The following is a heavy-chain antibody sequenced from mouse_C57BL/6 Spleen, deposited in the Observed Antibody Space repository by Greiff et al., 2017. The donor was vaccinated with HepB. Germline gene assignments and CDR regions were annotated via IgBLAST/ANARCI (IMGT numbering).Heavy chain of an antibody. CDR2: IYPGSGST. D-gene: IGHD2-4*01. Sequence: QVQLKQPGAELVKPGASVKMSCKASGYTFTSYWITWVKQRPGQGLEWIGDIYPGSGSTNYNEKFKSKATLTVDTSSSTAYMQLSSLTSEDSAVYYCARGGLRRRNYFDYWGQGTTLTVSS. CDR3: ARGGLRRRNYFDY. V-gene: IGHV1-55*01. CDR1: GYTFTSYW. J-gene: IGHJ2*01.